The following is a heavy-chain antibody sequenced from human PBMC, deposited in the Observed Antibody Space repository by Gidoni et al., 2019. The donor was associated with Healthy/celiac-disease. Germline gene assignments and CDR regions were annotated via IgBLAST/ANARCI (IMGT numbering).Heavy chain of an antibody. Sequence: EVQLLESGGGLVQPGGSMRLSCAASGFTFSSYAMSWVRQAPGKGLEWVSAISGSGGSTYYADSVKGRFTISRDNSKNTLYLQMNSLRAEDTAVYYCAKDLVGEIVLPTLGGFDYWGQGTLVTVSS. CDR3: AKDLVGEIVLPTLGGFDY. CDR1: GFTFSSYA. J-gene: IGHJ4*02. V-gene: IGHV3-23*01. CDR2: ISGSGGST. D-gene: IGHD2-8*01.